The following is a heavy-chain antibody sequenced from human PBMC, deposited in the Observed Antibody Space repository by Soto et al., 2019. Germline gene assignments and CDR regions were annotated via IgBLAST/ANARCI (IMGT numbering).Heavy chain of an antibody. D-gene: IGHD6-19*01. Sequence: QVQLQESGPGLVKPSETLSLTCTVSGGSISSYYWSWIRQPPGKGLEWIGYIYYSGSTNYNPSLKSRVTISVDTSKNQFSLKLSSLTAADTAVYYCATSGYSSGWYLYYYYGMDVWGQGTTVTVSS. V-gene: IGHV4-59*01. CDR1: GGSISSYY. CDR2: IYYSGST. CDR3: ATSGYSSGWYLYYYYGMDV. J-gene: IGHJ6*02.